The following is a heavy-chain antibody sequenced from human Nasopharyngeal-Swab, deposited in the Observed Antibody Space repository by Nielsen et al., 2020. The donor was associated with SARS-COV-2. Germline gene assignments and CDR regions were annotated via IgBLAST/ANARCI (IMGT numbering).Heavy chain of an antibody. CDR3: ARVGGGSYYFDY. V-gene: IGHV4-31*02. Sequence: WIRQPPGKSLEWIGYIYYSGSTYYNPSLKSRVTISVDTSKNQFSLKLSSVTAADTAVYYCARVGGGSYYFDYWGQGTLVTVSS. CDR2: IYYSGST. J-gene: IGHJ4*02. D-gene: IGHD1-26*01.